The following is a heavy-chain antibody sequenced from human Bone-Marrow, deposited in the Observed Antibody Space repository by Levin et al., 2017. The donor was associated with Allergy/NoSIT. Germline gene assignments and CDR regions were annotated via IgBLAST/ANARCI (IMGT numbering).Heavy chain of an antibody. J-gene: IGHJ5*02. D-gene: IGHD4-11*01. V-gene: IGHV3-73*01. CDR3: TRTTVTTQILDNWFDP. CDR1: GFTFSSSA. CDR2: IRSRANTYAT. Sequence: GESLKISCAASGFTFSSSAIHWVRQAPGKGLEWIGHIRSRANTYATVYSESVKGRFTISRDDSENTAYLQMNSLKTEDTAVYYCTRTTVTTQILDNWFDPWGQGTLVTVSS.